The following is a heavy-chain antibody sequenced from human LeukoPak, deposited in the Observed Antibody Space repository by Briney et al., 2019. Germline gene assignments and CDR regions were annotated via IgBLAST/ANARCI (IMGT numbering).Heavy chain of an antibody. CDR3: ATGRDWFDP. V-gene: IGHV3-21*01. CDR2: ISSSGSYI. Sequence: GGSLRLSCGASGITFSSYSMNWVRQAPGKGLEWVSSISSSGSYIYYADSVKGRFTISRDNARNSLYLQMNSLRAEDTAVYYCATGRDWFDPWGQGTLVTVSS. CDR1: GITFSSYS. J-gene: IGHJ5*02.